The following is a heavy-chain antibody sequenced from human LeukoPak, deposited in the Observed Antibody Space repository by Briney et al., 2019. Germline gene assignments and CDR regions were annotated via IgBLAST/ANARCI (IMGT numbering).Heavy chain of an antibody. CDR3: ARAKMATAGGVFDY. V-gene: IGHV3-33*01. D-gene: IGHD5-24*01. Sequence: GGSLRLSCVASGFSFSNYGMHWVRQAPGKGLEWVAVIWHDGSNKYYAESVKGRFSISRDNSKNTLNLQMNSLRSDDTAVYYCARAKMATAGGVFDYWGQGTLVTVSS. CDR1: GFSFSNYG. J-gene: IGHJ4*02. CDR2: IWHDGSNK.